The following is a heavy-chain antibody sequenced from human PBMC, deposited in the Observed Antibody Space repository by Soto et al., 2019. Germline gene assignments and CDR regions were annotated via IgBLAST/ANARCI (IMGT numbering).Heavy chain of an antibody. D-gene: IGHD6-13*01. V-gene: IGHV1-3*01. Sequence: GASVKVSCKASGYTFTNYAMHWVRQAPGQRLEWMGWINAGNGNTKYSQKFQGRVTITRDTSASTAYMELSSLRSEDTAVYYCARSRLEYSSSRTTQYFQHWGQGNLVTVSS. CDR1: GYTFTNYA. CDR2: INAGNGNT. CDR3: ARSRLEYSSSRTTQYFQH. J-gene: IGHJ1*01.